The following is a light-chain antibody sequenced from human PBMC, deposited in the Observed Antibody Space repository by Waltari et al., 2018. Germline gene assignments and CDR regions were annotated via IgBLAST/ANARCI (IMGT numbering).Light chain of an antibody. CDR1: GGAIGDSDF. CDR3: SSQTPAGVVL. Sequence: QSALTQPVSVSGSPGQSITISCTGMGGAIGDSDFVPWYQHPPSIAPQVIIYDFTNRPSGIPARFSAPKSADTASLTISGLQVEDEGDYYCSSQTPAGVVLFGGGTRLTVL. V-gene: IGLV2-14*03. CDR2: DFT. J-gene: IGLJ3*02.